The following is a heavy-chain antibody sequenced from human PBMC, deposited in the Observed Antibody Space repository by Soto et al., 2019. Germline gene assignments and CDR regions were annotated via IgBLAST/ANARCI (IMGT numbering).Heavy chain of an antibody. CDR3: ARAYGWYARGNYYYYMDV. CDR1: GFTFSSYW. CDR2: IKQDGSEK. D-gene: IGHD6-19*01. V-gene: IGHV3-7*01. J-gene: IGHJ6*03. Sequence: GGSLRLSCAASGFTFSSYWMSWVRQAPGKGLEWVANIKQDGSEKYYVDSVKGRFTISRDNAKNSMYLQMNSLRAEDTAVYYCARAYGWYARGNYYYYMDVWGKGTTVTVSS.